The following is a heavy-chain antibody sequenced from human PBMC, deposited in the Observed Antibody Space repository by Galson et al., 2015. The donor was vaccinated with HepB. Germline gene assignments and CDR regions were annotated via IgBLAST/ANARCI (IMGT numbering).Heavy chain of an antibody. CDR2: IYTSGST. CDR3: ARGPGILWFGESTAIYGMDV. D-gene: IGHD3-10*01. V-gene: IGHV4-61*02. J-gene: IGHJ6*02. Sequence: TLSLTCTVSGGSISSGSYYWSWIRQPAGKGLEWIGRIYTSGSTNYNPSLKSRVTISVDTSKNQFSLKLSSVTAADTAVYYCARGPGILWFGESTAIYGMDVWGQGTTVTVSS. CDR1: GGSISSGSYY.